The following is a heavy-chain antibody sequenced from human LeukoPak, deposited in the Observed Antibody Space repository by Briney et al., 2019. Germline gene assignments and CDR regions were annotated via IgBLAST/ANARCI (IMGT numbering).Heavy chain of an antibody. CDR1: GFTFSNDL. D-gene: IGHD3-3*01. CDR3: ARPKKDFWSGRFYFYYALGV. CDR2: IKEDGSEK. V-gene: IGHV3-7*01. Sequence: PGGSLRLSCVASGFTFSNDLMTWVRQAPGKGLEWVANIKEDGSEKYYADPVKGRFTISRDNAKNSMFLQLNSLRVEDTAVYYCARPKKDFWSGRFYFYYALGVWGQGTTVTVSS. J-gene: IGHJ6*02.